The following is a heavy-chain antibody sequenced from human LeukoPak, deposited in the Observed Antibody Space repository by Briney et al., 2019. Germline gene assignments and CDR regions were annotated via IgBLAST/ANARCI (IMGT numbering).Heavy chain of an antibody. Sequence: PSETLSLTCTVSGGSISSSSYYWGWIRQPPGKGLEWIGSIYYSGSTYYNPSLKSRVTISVDTSKNQFSLKLSSVTAADTAVYYCAKDPLNYDYVWGSYRPYFDYWGQGTLVTVSS. J-gene: IGHJ4*02. V-gene: IGHV4-39*02. CDR3: AKDPLNYDYVWGSYRPYFDY. CDR1: GGSISSSSYY. D-gene: IGHD3-16*02. CDR2: IYYSGST.